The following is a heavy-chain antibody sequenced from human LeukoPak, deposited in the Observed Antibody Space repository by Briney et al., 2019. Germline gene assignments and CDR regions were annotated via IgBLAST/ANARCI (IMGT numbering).Heavy chain of an antibody. J-gene: IGHJ4*02. D-gene: IGHD2-2*02. CDR3: ARWVYCSSTSCYTGLDY. CDR1: GRSFSGYY. Sequence: SETLSLTCAVDGRSFSGYYWSLIRQPPGKGLEWIGEINHSGSTNYNPSLKSRVTISVDTSKNQFSLKLSSVTAADTAVYYCARWVYCSSTSCYTGLDYWGQGTLVTVSS. CDR2: INHSGST. V-gene: IGHV4-34*01.